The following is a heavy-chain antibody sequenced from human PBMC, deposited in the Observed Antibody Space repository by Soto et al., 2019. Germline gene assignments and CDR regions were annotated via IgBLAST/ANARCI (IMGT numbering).Heavy chain of an antibody. Sequence: QVQLVQSGAEVKKPGASVKVSCKASGYTFTSFYMHWVRQAPGQGLEWMGIINPSGTTTDYAQKLQGRVTMTRDTSTGTYYMELSSLTSEDTAVYYCAKPQIARHYYYGMEVWGQGTAVTVSS. CDR1: GYTFTSFY. V-gene: IGHV1-46*01. CDR3: AKPQIARHYYYGMEV. J-gene: IGHJ6*02. CDR2: INPSGTTT.